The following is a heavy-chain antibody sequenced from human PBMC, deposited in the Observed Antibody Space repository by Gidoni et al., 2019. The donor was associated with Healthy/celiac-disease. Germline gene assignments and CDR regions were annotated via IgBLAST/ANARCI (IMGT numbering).Heavy chain of an antibody. CDR3: AVDLNYYGSGSYYDPFDY. V-gene: IGHV1-69*10. Sequence: QVQLVQSGAEVKKPGSSVKVSCKASGGNFSSYAISWVRQAPGQGLEWMGGIIPILGIANYAQKFQGRVTITADKSTSTAYMELSSLRSEDTAVYYCAVDLNYYGSGSYYDPFDYWGQGTLVTVSS. D-gene: IGHD3-10*01. CDR1: GGNFSSYA. J-gene: IGHJ4*02. CDR2: IIPILGIA.